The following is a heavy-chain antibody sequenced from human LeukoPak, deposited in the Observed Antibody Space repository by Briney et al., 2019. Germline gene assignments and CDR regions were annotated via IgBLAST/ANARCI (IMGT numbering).Heavy chain of an antibody. V-gene: IGHV3-9*01. D-gene: IGHD5-18*01. CDR2: ISWNSGSI. Sequence: GVSLRLSCAGSGVTFSSYSVNWVRQAPGKGLEWVSGISWNSGSIGYADSVKGRFTISRDNAKNSLYLQMNSLRAEDTALYYCAKDSSSELIQLWPLGYYYYGMDVWGQGTTVTVSS. J-gene: IGHJ6*02. CDR1: GVTFSSYS. CDR3: AKDSSSELIQLWPLGYYYYGMDV.